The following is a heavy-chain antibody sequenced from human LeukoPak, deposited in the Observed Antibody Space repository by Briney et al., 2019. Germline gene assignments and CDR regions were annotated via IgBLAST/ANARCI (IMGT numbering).Heavy chain of an antibody. V-gene: IGHV3-64*01. Sequence: GGSLRLSCAASGFTFSSYAMHWVRQAPGKGLEYVSAISSNGGSAYYANSVKGRFTISRDNSKNTLYLQMRSMRGEDMAVYYCARERLRSYYYYMDVWGKGTTVTISS. CDR3: ARERLRSYYYYMDV. J-gene: IGHJ6*03. CDR1: GFTFSSYA. D-gene: IGHD5-12*01. CDR2: ISSNGGSA.